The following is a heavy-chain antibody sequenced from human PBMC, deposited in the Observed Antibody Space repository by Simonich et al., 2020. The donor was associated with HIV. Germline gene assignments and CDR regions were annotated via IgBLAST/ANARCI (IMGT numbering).Heavy chain of an antibody. J-gene: IGHJ4*02. V-gene: IGHV4-38-2*01. CDR2: MLHGGSTSGGVT. CDR3: ARGRAGAIYY. CDR1: GYSISSGYY. Sequence: QVQLQESGPGLVKPSETLSLTCAVSGYSISSGYYWGWIRQPPGKGLEWIGSMLHGGSTSGGVTYYHPALKSRVTISVATSKNQFSLRLSSVTAADTAVYYCARGRAGAIYYWGQGTLVTVSS.